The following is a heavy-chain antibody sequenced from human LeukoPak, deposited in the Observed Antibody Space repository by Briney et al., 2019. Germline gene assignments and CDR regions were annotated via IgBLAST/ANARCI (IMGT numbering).Heavy chain of an antibody. CDR1: GFTFSSYS. Sequence: GGSLRLSCAASGFTFSSYSMHWVRQAPGKGLEWVAYIQYDGSNQQYADSVKGRFIISRDRSKNIPYLQMNSLRAEDTAVYYCAKAPRRIVGAIDYFDYWGQGTLVTVSS. V-gene: IGHV3-30*02. CDR2: IQYDGSNQ. CDR3: AKAPRRIVGAIDYFDY. J-gene: IGHJ4*02. D-gene: IGHD1-26*01.